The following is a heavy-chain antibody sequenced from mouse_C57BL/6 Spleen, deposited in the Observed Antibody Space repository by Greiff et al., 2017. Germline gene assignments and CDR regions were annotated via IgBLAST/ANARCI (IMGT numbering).Heavy chain of an antibody. D-gene: IGHD1-1*01. V-gene: IGHV1-81*01. CDR2: IYPRSGNT. Sequence: VQGVESGAELARPGASVKLSCKASGYTFTSYGISWVKQRTGQGLEWIGEIYPRSGNTYYNEKFKGKATLTADKSSSTAYMELRSLTSEDSAVYFGARGGYGSNFDYWGQGTTLTVSS. J-gene: IGHJ2*01. CDR3: ARGGYGSNFDY. CDR1: GYTFTSYG.